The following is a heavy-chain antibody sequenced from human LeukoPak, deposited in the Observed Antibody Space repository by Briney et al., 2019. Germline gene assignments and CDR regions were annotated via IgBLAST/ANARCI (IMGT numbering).Heavy chain of an antibody. CDR1: GGSISSYY. V-gene: IGHV4-59*01. Sequence: SETLSLTCTVSGGSISSYYWSWIRQPPGKGLEWIGYFYYSGSTNYNPSLKSRVTISVDTSKNQFSLKLSSVTAADTAVYYCAGTDFWSGYHDYWGQGTLVTVSS. CDR2: FYYSGST. J-gene: IGHJ4*02. CDR3: AGTDFWSGYHDY. D-gene: IGHD3-3*01.